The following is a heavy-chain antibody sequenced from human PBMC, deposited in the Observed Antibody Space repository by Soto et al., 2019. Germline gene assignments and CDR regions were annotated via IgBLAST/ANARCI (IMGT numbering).Heavy chain of an antibody. Sequence: PGESLKISCKGSGYSFTSYWIGWVRQMPGKGLEWMGIIYPGDSDTRYSPSFQGQVTISADKSISTAYLQWSSLKASDTAMYYCASQSLTYYDILTGYYKAGDYYGMDVWGQGTTVTVSS. CDR2: IYPGDSDT. CDR1: GYSFTSYW. D-gene: IGHD3-9*01. V-gene: IGHV5-51*01. CDR3: ASQSLTYYDILTGYYKAGDYYGMDV. J-gene: IGHJ6*02.